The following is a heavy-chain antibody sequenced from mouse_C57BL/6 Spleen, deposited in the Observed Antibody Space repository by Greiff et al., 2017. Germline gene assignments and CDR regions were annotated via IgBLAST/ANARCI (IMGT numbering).Heavy chain of an antibody. D-gene: IGHD2-2*01. Sequence: QVQLKQSGTELVKPGASVKLSCKASGYTFTSYWMNWVKQRPGQGLEWIGNINPSNGGTNYNEKFKSKATLTVDKSSSTAYMQLSSLTSEDSAVYYCARGGLPGAMDYWGQGTSVTVSS. V-gene: IGHV1-53*01. J-gene: IGHJ4*01. CDR2: INPSNGGT. CDR1: GYTFTSYW. CDR3: ARGGLPGAMDY.